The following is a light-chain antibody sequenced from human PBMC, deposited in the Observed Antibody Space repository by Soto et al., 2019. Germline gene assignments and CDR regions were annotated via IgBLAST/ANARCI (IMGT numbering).Light chain of an antibody. V-gene: IGLV2-14*01. CDR3: SSYTSSSTFPRG. Sequence: QSVLTQPACVSVSPGQSITISCTGTSSDVGGYNYVSWYQQHPGKAPKLMIYEVSNRPSGVSNRFSGSKSGNTASLTISGLQAEDEADYYCSSYTSSSTFPRGFGTGTKVTVL. CDR2: EVS. J-gene: IGLJ1*01. CDR1: SSDVGGYNY.